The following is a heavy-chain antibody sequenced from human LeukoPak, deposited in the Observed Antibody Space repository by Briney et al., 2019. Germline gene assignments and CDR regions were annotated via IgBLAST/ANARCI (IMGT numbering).Heavy chain of an antibody. V-gene: IGHV1-18*01. Sequence: GASVKVSCTASSYTFTSYGISWVRRAHGQGLEWLGWIRVYNGNTNSAKNFQDRVTMTTDTSTNTAYMELRSLRFDDTAVYYCAGSVLQSFEIDCWGQGTPVTVSS. CDR2: IRVYNGNT. CDR1: SYTFTSYG. CDR3: AGSVLQSFEIDC. J-gene: IGHJ4*02. D-gene: IGHD3-9*01.